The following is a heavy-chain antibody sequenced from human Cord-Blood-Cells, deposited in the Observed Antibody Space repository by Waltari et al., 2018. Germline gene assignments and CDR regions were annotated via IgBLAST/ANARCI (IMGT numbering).Heavy chain of an antibody. Sequence: QVQLVQSGAEVKKPGSSVKVSCKASGGTFSGYAISWVRPAPGQGLEWMGGIIPIFGTANYAQKFQGRVTIIADESTSTAYMELSSLRSEDTAVYYCASFYGSGSYYAFDIWGQGTMVTVSS. V-gene: IGHV1-69*12. D-gene: IGHD3-10*01. CDR3: ASFYGSGSYYAFDI. CDR1: GGTFSGYA. J-gene: IGHJ3*02. CDR2: IIPIFGTA.